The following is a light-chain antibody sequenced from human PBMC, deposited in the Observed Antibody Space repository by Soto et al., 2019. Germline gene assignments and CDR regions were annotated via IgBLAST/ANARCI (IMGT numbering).Light chain of an antibody. CDR1: QSISSY. J-gene: IGKJ5*01. CDR2: AAS. V-gene: IGKV1-39*01. CDR3: QQSYMDPIT. Sequence: DIQMTQSPSSLSASVGDRVTITCRASQSISSYLNWYQQKPGKAPKLLIYAASSLQSGVPSRFSGSGSGTDFNLTISSLNPEDFATYYCQQSYMDPITFGQGTRLEIK.